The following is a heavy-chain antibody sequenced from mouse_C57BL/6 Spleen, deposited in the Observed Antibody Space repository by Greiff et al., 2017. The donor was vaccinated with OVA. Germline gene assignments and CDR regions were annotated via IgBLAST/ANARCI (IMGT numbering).Heavy chain of an antibody. V-gene: IGHV7-3*01. CDR3: ARYCDYDMDY. Sequence: EVMLVESGGGLVQPGGSLSLSCAASGFTFTDYYMSWVRQPPGKALEWLGFIRNKANGYTTEYSASVKGRFTISRDNSQRILYLQMNALRAEDSATYYCARYCDYDMDYWGQGTSVTVSS. CDR2: IRNKANGYTT. CDR1: GFTFTDYY. J-gene: IGHJ4*01. D-gene: IGHD2-4*01.